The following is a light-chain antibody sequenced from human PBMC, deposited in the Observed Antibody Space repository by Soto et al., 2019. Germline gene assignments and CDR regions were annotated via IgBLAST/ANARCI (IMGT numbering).Light chain of an antibody. CDR3: QQYNTYSYT. J-gene: IGKJ2*01. CDR1: QHIGSW. Sequence: IQMTQSPSALSASVGDRVTITCRASQHIGSWLAWYQQKPGKAPNLLIYEASNLQSGVPSRFSGSGSGTEFTLTISSLRPDDFATYYCQQYNTYSYTFGQGTKLEIK. V-gene: IGKV1-5*03. CDR2: EAS.